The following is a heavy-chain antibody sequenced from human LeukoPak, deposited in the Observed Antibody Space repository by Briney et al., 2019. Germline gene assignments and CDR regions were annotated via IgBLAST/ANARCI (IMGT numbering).Heavy chain of an antibody. Sequence: GGSLRLSCAASGFTFSDYYMSWIRQAPGKGLEWVSYISSSGSTIYYADSVKGRFTISRDNAKNSLYLQMNSLRAEDTALYYCAKKVGMGYFDYWGQGTLVTVSS. D-gene: IGHD2-21*01. CDR1: GFTFSDYY. V-gene: IGHV3-11*01. J-gene: IGHJ4*02. CDR3: AKKVGMGYFDY. CDR2: ISSSGSTI.